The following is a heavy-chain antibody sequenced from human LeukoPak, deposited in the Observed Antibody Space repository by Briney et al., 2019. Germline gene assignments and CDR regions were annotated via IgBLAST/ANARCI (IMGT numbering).Heavy chain of an antibody. V-gene: IGHV5-51*01. CDR3: AKQGSDWRSFDS. CDR1: GYSFTSFW. D-gene: IGHD3-9*01. Sequence: LGESLKISCKGSGYSFTSFWIGWVRQMPGKGLEWMGIIYPGDPDTRYSPSFQGQVTISADKSISTAYLQWSSLKASDTAMYYCAKQGSDWRSFDSWGREPWSPSPQ. J-gene: IGHJ4*02. CDR2: IYPGDPDT.